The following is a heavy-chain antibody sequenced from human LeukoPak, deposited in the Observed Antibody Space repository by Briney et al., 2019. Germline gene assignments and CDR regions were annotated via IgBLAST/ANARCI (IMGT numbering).Heavy chain of an antibody. CDR2: IYYSGST. J-gene: IGHJ4*02. CDR3: ARDGAYYYDSSGYYYTYFDY. CDR1: GGSISSYY. V-gene: IGHV4-59*01. Sequence: SETLSLTCTVSGGSISSYYWSWIRQPPGKGLEWIGYIYYSGSTNYNPSLKSRVTISVDTSKSQFSLKLSSVTAADTAVYYCARDGAYYYDSSGYYYTYFDYWGQGTLVTVSS. D-gene: IGHD3-22*01.